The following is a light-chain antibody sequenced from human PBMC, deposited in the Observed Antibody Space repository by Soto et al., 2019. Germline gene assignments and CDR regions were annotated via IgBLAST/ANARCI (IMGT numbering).Light chain of an antibody. V-gene: IGLV2-14*01. CDR2: DVS. CDR1: GRDVGGYNY. Sequence: QSVLTQPASVSGSPGQSISISCTGTGRDVGGYNYVSWYQQHPGNAPKVMIYDVSNRPSGVSNRFSGSKSGNTASLTISGLQAEDEADYYCSSYTSASTPLVFCGGTKVTVL. J-gene: IGLJ2*01. CDR3: SSYTSASTPLV.